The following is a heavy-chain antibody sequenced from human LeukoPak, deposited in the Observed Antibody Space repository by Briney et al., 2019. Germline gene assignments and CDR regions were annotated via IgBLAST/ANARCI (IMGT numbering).Heavy chain of an antibody. D-gene: IGHD2-2*01. CDR2: IYYSGST. Sequence: PSETLSLTCTVSGGSISSSSCYWGWIRQPPGKGLEWIGSIYYSGSTYYNPSLKSRVTISVDTSKNQFSLKLSSVTAADTAVYYCARLPIVVVPAALDAFDIWGQGTMVTVSS. CDR1: GGSISSSSCY. V-gene: IGHV4-39*01. CDR3: ARLPIVVVPAALDAFDI. J-gene: IGHJ3*02.